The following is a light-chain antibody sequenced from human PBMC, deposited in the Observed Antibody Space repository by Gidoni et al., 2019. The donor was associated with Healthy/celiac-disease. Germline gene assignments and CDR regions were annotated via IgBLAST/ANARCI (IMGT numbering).Light chain of an antibody. CDR2: GAS. CDR1: QSVSSN. Sequence: EIVMTQSPATLSVSPGERATLPCRASQSVSSNLAWYQQQPGQAPRLLIYGASTRATGIPARFSGSGSGTEFTLTISSLQSEDFAVYYCQQYNNWPPATFGGGTKVEIK. J-gene: IGKJ4*01. V-gene: IGKV3-15*01. CDR3: QQYNNWPPAT.